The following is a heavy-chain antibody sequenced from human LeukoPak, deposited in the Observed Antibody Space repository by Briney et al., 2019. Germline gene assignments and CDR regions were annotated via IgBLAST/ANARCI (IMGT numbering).Heavy chain of an antibody. CDR3: ATSHDTSTYYYYMDV. V-gene: IGHV4-39*01. CDR2: IYYTGST. CDR1: GGSISSSSYY. J-gene: IGHJ6*03. D-gene: IGHD3-22*01. Sequence: KASEALSLTCTVSGGSISSSSYYWGWVRRPPGKGLEWIGNIYYTGSTNYNPSLRSRLTISIDTSKNQFSLKLNSVTAADTAVYFCATSHDTSTYYYYMDVWGKGTTVTVSS.